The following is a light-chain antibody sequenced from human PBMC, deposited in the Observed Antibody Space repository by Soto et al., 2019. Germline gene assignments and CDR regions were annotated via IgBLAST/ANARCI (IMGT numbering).Light chain of an antibody. CDR2: GGF. CDR1: QSIRTS. V-gene: IGKV1-39*01. CDR3: QQSYSTPPT. J-gene: IGKJ2*01. Sequence: DIQMTQSPSSLSASVGDRVTIICRASQSIRTSLNWYQQKPGKAPKLLIYGGFSLQSGAPSRFSGSGSGTDFTLTISSLQPEDFAVYYCQQSYSTPPTFGQGTKVEIK.